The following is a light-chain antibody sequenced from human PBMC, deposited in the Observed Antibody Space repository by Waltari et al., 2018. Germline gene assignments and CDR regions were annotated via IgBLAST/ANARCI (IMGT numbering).Light chain of an antibody. CDR1: PSDIGDYNY. CDR2: DVT. J-gene: IGLJ2*01. CDR3: SSYRSTISVV. Sequence: QSALTQPASVSGSPGQSLTISCTGTPSDIGDYNYVSWYQQHPGKAPKLIIFDVTNRPAGVSDRFSGSKSGNTASLTISALQAEDEGDYYCSSYRSTISVVFGGGTKVTVL. V-gene: IGLV2-14*03.